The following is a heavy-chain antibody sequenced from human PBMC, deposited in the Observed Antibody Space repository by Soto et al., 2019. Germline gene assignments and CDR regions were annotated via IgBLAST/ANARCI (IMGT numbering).Heavy chain of an antibody. CDR2: ISVSVGRT. Sequence: EVQLLQSGGGLVQPGGSLTLSCGVSGFPFAPSTMSWVRQAPGKGLEWVSTISVSVGRTYSADSVQGRFTVSSDISDNTLFLRMTSLTDDDTAVYFCAKRDVPHSTSNAYFYDHWGRGVLVTVSS. CDR1: GFPFAPST. D-gene: IGHD2-21*02. V-gene: IGHV3-23*01. CDR3: AKRDVPHSTSNAYFYDH. J-gene: IGHJ4*02.